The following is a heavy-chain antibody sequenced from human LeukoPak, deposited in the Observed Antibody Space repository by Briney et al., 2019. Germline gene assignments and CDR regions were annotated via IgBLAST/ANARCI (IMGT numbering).Heavy chain of an antibody. CDR3: ARDNGSGSTTLGMDV. D-gene: IGHD3-10*01. CDR1: GFTFSSYS. CDR2: ISSSSSYI. V-gene: IGHV3-21*01. Sequence: PGGSLRLSCAASGFTFSSYSMNWVRQAPGKWLEWVSSISSSSSYISYADSVKGRFTISRDNAKNSLYLQMNSLRAEDTAVYYCARDNGSGSTTLGMDVWGQGTTVTVSS. J-gene: IGHJ6*02.